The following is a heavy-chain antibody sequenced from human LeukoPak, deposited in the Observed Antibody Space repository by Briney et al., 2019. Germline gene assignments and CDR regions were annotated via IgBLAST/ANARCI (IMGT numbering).Heavy chain of an antibody. V-gene: IGHV3-23*01. CDR3: AKENGYSSSCFDY. D-gene: IGHD6-13*01. CDR2: ISGSGGST. J-gene: IGHJ4*02. CDR1: GFTFSSYA. Sequence: PGGSLRLFCAASGFTFSSYAMSWVRQAPGKGLEWVSAISGSGGSTYYADSVKGRFTISRDNSKNTLYLQMNSLRAEDTAVHYCAKENGYSSSCFDYWGQGTLVTVSS.